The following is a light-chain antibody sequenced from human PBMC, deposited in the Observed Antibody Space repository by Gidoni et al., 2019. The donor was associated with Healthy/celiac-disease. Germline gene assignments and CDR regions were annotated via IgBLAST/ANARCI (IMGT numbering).Light chain of an antibody. V-gene: IGKV3-20*01. J-gene: IGKJ2*01. CDR2: GAS. Sequence: SRASQSVSSSYLAWYQQKPGQAPKLLIYGASSRATGIPDRFSGSGSGTDFTLTISRLEPEDFAVYYCQQYGSSPYTFGQGTKLEIK. CDR3: QQYGSSPYT. CDR1: QSVSSSY.